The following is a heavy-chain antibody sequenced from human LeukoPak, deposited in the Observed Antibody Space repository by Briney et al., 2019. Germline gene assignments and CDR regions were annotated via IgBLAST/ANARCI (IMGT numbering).Heavy chain of an antibody. D-gene: IGHD1-26*01. CDR1: GFTFSSYG. J-gene: IGHJ4*02. CDR2: IDVGSYA. Sequence: PGGSLRLSCAASGFTFSSYGINWVRQAPGKGLEWVSSIDVGSYAYYANSVTGRFTISRDNAKNSLYLQMNSLRVEDTAVYYCATEGIVGGGAHFDYWGQGTLVTVSS. V-gene: IGHV3-21*01. CDR3: ATEGIVGGGAHFDY.